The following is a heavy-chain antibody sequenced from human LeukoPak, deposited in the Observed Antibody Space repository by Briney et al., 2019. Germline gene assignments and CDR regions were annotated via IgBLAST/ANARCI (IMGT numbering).Heavy chain of an antibody. CDR2: MYTSGTT. V-gene: IGHV4-4*07. CDR3: ARRTYFDL. Sequence: SETLSLTCTVSGGSISTYYWSWIRQPAGKGLEWIGRMYTSGTTKYNPSLKSRVTLSVDASKNQFSLGLTSVTAADTAVYYCARRTYFDLWGRGTLVTVSS. J-gene: IGHJ2*01. CDR1: GGSISTYY.